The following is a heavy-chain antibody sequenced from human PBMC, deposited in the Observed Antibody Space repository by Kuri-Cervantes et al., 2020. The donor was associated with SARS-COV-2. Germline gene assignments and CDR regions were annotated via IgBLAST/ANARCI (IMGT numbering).Heavy chain of an antibody. J-gene: IGHJ4*02. D-gene: IGHD3-22*01. V-gene: IGHV3-30*02. Sequence: GESLKISCAASGFTFSSYGMHWVRQAPDKGLEWVAFIRYDGSNKYYADSVKGRFTISRDNSRNTLYLQMNSLKAEDTAVYYCARDRDDSSGRYYFDYWGQGTLVTVSS. CDR2: IRYDGSNK. CDR3: ARDRDDSSGRYYFDY. CDR1: GFTFSSYG.